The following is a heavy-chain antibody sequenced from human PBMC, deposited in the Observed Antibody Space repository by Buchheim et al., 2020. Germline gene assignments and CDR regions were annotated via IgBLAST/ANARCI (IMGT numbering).Heavy chain of an antibody. CDR1: GGSISSYY. CDR2: IYYSGST. D-gene: IGHD3-10*01. V-gene: IGHV4-59*01. J-gene: IGHJ6*02. CDR3: ARGWYGSGSYPNPIYYYYGMDV. Sequence: QVQLQESGPGLVKPSETLSLTCTVSGGSISSYYWSWIRQPPGKGLEWIGYIYYSGSTNYNPSLKSRVTISVDTSKNQFSLNLSSVTAADTAVYYCARGWYGSGSYPNPIYYYYGMDVWGQGTT.